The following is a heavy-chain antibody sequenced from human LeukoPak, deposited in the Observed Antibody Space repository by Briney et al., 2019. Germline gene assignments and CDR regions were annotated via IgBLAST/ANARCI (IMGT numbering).Heavy chain of an antibody. J-gene: IGHJ6*02. Sequence: SETLSLTCAVFGGSFSGSSWSWIRQPPGKGLEWIGDIVQSGSTNYNPSLKRRVTISVDTSKNQFSLRLSSVTAADTAVYYCARVLAEYYFDSSGYDLYYNYGMDVWGQGTTVTVSS. CDR3: ARVLAEYYFDSSGYDLYYNYGMDV. D-gene: IGHD3-22*01. CDR2: IVQSGST. V-gene: IGHV4-34*12. CDR1: GGSFSGSS.